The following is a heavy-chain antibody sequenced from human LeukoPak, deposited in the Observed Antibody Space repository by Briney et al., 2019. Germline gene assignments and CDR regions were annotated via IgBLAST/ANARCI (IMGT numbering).Heavy chain of an antibody. CDR1: GFTFSSYS. CDR3: ARVDYDFWSGYRQGYYYMDV. J-gene: IGHJ6*03. D-gene: IGHD3-3*01. CDR2: ISSSSSYI. V-gene: IGHV3-21*01. Sequence: GGSLRLSCAASGFTFSSYSMNWVRQAPGKGLEWVSSISSSSSYIYYADSVKGRFTISRDNAKNSLYLQMNSLRAEDTAVYYCARVDYDFWSGYRQGYYYMDVWGKGTTVTVSS.